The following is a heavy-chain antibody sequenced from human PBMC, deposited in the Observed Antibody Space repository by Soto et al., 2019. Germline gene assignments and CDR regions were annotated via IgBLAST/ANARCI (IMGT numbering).Heavy chain of an antibody. CDR2: IYCDGDQ. D-gene: IGHD5-18*01. V-gene: IGHV2-5*02. Sequence: QITLKESGPPLVKPTQTLTLTCTFSGFSLSTSGVAVGWIRQPPGKALECLGLIYCDGDQRYSPSPKSRLTITKDPSKNPVVLTMTNMARVDTAIYYCAQYSYGNCDYWGQGALVTVSS. J-gene: IGHJ4*02. CDR1: GFSLSTSGVA. CDR3: AQYSYGNCDY.